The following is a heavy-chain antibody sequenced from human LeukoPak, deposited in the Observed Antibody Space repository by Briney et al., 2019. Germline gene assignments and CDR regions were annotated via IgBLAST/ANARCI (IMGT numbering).Heavy chain of an antibody. Sequence: GRSLRLSCAASGFTFSSYAMHWVRQAPGKGLEWVAVISYDGSNKYYADSVKGRFTISRDNSKNTLYLQMNSLRAEDTAVYYCARDRGYSYGYRYYYYGRDVWGQGTTVTVSS. CDR1: GFTFSSYA. D-gene: IGHD5-18*01. V-gene: IGHV3-30-3*01. J-gene: IGHJ6*02. CDR2: ISYDGSNK. CDR3: ARDRGYSYGYRYYYYGRDV.